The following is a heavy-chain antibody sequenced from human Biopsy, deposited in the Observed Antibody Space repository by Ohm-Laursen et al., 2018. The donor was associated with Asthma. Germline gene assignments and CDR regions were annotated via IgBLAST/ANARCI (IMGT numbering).Heavy chain of an antibody. D-gene: IGHD3-22*01. Sequence: SLRLSCAALGFTFSSYAMSWVRQAPGKGLEWVSAISGSGGSTYYADSVKGRLTISRDNSKNTLYLQMNSLRAEDTAVYYCAKLNGVYDSSGYYPDYWGQGTLVTVSS. CDR3: AKLNGVYDSSGYYPDY. J-gene: IGHJ4*02. CDR1: GFTFSSYA. CDR2: ISGSGGST. V-gene: IGHV3-23*01.